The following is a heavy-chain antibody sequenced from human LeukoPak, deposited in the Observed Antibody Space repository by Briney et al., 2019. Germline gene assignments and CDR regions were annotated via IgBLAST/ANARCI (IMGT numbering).Heavy chain of an antibody. CDR1: GGSVSSGSYY. V-gene: IGHV4-61*01. D-gene: IGHD1-26*01. Sequence: SETLSLTCTVSGGSVSSGSYYWSWIRQPPGKGLEWIGYIYYSGSTNYNPSLKSRVTISVDTSKNQFSLKLSSVTAADTAVYYCARDLVGAKTASDIWGQGTMVTVSS. CDR3: ARDLVGAKTASDI. J-gene: IGHJ3*02. CDR2: IYYSGST.